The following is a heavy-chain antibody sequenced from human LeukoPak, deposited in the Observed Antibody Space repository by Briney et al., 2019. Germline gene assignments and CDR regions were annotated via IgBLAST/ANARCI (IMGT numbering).Heavy chain of an antibody. CDR3: AKAAVRYFDWLLS. CDR2: IRYDGSNK. D-gene: IGHD3-9*01. Sequence: GGSLRLSCAASGFTFSSYGMHWVRQAPGKGLEWVAFIRYDGSNKYYADSVKGRFTISRDNSKNTLYLQMNSLRAEDTAVYYCAKAAVRYFDWLLSWGQGTLVTVSS. V-gene: IGHV3-30*02. J-gene: IGHJ4*02. CDR1: GFTFSSYG.